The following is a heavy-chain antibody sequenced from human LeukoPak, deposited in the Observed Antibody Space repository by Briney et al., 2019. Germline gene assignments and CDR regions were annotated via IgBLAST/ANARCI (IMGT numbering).Heavy chain of an antibody. CDR2: INHSGST. J-gene: IGHJ4*02. Sequence: SETLSITCAVYGGSFSGYYWSWIRQPPGKGLEWIGEINHSGSTNYNPSLKSRVTISVDTSKNQFSLKLSSVTAADTAVYYCARGLFDYWGQGTLVTVSS. CDR1: GGSFSGYY. CDR3: ARGLFDY. V-gene: IGHV4-34*01.